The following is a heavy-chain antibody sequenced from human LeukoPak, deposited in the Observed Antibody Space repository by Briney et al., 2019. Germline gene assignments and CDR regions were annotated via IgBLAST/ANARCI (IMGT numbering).Heavy chain of an antibody. CDR3: AKSPYPFRQYAHDSIDD. J-gene: IGHJ3*01. CDR2: IWYDGTNK. Sequence: GGSLRRSCAACGFTFSNYGMHWDRQAPEKGLEGGAVIWYDGTNKNYVDSSKGRFTISRDNSKNTLYLQMKSLRAEDTAVYYCAKSPYPFRQYAHDSIDDWGQGTMVTVSS. V-gene: IGHV3-33*06. CDR1: GFTFSNYG. D-gene: IGHD3-22*01.